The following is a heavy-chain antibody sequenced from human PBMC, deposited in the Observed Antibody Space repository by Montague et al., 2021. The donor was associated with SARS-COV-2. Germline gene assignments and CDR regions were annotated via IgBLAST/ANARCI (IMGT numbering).Heavy chain of an antibody. CDR3: AKDFDYYDSSGYFDY. V-gene: IGHV3-9*01. J-gene: IGHJ4*02. D-gene: IGHD3-22*01. Sequence: SLRLFCAASGFTFGDHAMHWVRQAPGKGPEWISGITWDSATLGYADSVKGRFTISRDNAKNSLYLQMNSLRAEDTALYYCAKDFDYYDSSGYFDYWGQGTLVTVSS. CDR1: GFTFGDHA. CDR2: ITWDSATL.